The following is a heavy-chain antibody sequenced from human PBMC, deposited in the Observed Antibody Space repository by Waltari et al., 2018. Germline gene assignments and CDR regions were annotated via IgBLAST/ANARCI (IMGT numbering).Heavy chain of an antibody. Sequence: QVQLQESGPGLVKPSETLSLTCTVSGGSISSYYWSWIRQPAGKGLEWIGRIYTSGSTNYNPSLRSGVTMSVDTSKNQFSLKLSSVTAADTAVYYCARASLAGLDDAFDIWGQGTMVTVSS. V-gene: IGHV4-4*07. CDR2: IYTSGST. CDR3: ARASLAGLDDAFDI. J-gene: IGHJ3*02. D-gene: IGHD1-1*01. CDR1: GGSISSYY.